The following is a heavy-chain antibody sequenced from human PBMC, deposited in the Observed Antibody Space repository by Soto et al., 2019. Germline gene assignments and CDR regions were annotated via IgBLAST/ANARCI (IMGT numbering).Heavy chain of an antibody. J-gene: IGHJ5*02. Sequence: ASVKVSCKASGYIFTNNDVSWVRQATGQGLEWMGWMNPGSGDTGYAQKFQGRVTMTRDISIATAYMELSSLRSDDTAIYYCARMATFGSLNCFDPWGQGTLVTVSS. CDR2: MNPGSGDT. CDR3: ARMATFGSLNCFDP. CDR1: GYIFTNND. D-gene: IGHD3-16*01. V-gene: IGHV1-8*01.